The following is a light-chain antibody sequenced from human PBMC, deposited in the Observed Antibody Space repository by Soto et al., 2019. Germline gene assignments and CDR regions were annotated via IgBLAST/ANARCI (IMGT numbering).Light chain of an antibody. CDR3: QQYKGWPTT. Sequence: EIVMTQSPATLSMTLGERATLSCRASQSLSSTVAWYQQRFGQAPRLLIYSASTRATGVPVRFSGSGSGTDFTLTITSLQSEDFGVYYCQQYKGWPTTFGQGTKVYIK. CDR1: QSLSST. CDR2: SAS. V-gene: IGKV3-15*01. J-gene: IGKJ1*01.